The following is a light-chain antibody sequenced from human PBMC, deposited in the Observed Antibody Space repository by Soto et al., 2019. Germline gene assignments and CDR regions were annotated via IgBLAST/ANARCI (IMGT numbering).Light chain of an antibody. CDR2: DVS. J-gene: IGLJ2*01. CDR1: SSDVGGYNY. Sequence: QSALTQPRSVSGSPGQSVTISCTGTSSDVGGYNYVSWYQQHPGKAPKLMLFDVSNRPSGVSNRFSGSKSGNTASLTISGLQAEDEADYYCSSFTTSSSVVFGGGTKLTVL. CDR3: SSFTTSSSVV. V-gene: IGLV2-14*01.